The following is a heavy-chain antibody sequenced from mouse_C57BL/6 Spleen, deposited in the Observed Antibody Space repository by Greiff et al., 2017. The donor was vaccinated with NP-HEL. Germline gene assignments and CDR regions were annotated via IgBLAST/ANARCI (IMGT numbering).Heavy chain of an antibody. D-gene: IGHD1-1*01. J-gene: IGHJ4*01. Sequence: VKLMESGPELVKPGASVKISCKASGYAFSSSWMNWVKQRPGKGLEWIGRIYPGDGDTNYNGKFKGKATLTADKSSSTAYMQLSSLTSEDSAVYFCARELRYAMDYWGQGTSVTVSS. CDR2: IYPGDGDT. CDR1: GYAFSSSW. V-gene: IGHV1-82*01. CDR3: ARELRYAMDY.